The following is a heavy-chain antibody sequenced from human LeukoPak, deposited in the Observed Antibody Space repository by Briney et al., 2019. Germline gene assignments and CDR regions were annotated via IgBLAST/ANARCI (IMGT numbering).Heavy chain of an antibody. CDR2: IYSGGST. V-gene: IGHV3-66*02. CDR3: GGSGSYYPLFDY. J-gene: IGHJ4*02. CDR1: GFTVSSNY. D-gene: IGHD1-26*01. Sequence: PGGSLRLSCAASGFTVSSNYMSWVRQAPGKGLEWVSVIYSGGSTYHADSVKGRFTISRGNSKNTLYLQMNSLRVEDTAVYYCGGSGSYYPLFDYWGQGTLVTVSS.